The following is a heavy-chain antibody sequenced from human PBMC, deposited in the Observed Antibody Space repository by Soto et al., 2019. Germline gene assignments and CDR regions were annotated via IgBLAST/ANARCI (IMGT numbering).Heavy chain of an antibody. D-gene: IGHD1-26*01. CDR1: GFTFSSYA. Sequence: GGSLRLSCAASGFTFSSYAMSWVRQAPGKGREWVSAISGSGGSTYYADSVKGRFTISRDNSKDTLYLQMNSLRAEDTAVYYCAKSYYPYYYYMDVWGKGTTVTVSS. CDR2: ISGSGGST. V-gene: IGHV3-23*01. J-gene: IGHJ6*03. CDR3: AKSYYPYYYYMDV.